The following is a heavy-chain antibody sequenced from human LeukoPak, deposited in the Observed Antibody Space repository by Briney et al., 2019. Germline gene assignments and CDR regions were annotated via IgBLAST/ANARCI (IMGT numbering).Heavy chain of an antibody. D-gene: IGHD4-23*01. CDR1: GGSISSSY. J-gene: IGHJ2*01. Sequence: PSETLSLTCTVSGGSISSSYWSWIRQPPGKGLEWIGYIYYSGNTNYNPSLKSRVTISVDTSKNQFSLKLSSVTAADTAVYYCARGSTVVNPEDWYFDLWGRGTLVTDSS. V-gene: IGHV4-59*01. CDR2: IYYSGNT. CDR3: ARGSTVVNPEDWYFDL.